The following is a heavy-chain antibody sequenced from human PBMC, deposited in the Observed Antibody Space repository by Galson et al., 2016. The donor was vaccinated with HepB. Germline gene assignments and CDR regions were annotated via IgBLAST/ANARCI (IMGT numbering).Heavy chain of an antibody. CDR2: ISGSGGST. CDR1: TYTFTRFA. J-gene: IGHJ6*04. CDR3: AKLGGGSLGAYFYYYYGMDV. Sequence: SLRLSCAAPTYTFTRFAMTWVRQAPGKGLEWVSAISGSGGSTYYADSVKGRFTISRDNYKDTLYLQMYSLRAEDTAVYYWAKLGGGSLGAYFYYYYGMDVWGKGTTVTVSS. V-gene: IGHV3-23*01. D-gene: IGHD3-16*01.